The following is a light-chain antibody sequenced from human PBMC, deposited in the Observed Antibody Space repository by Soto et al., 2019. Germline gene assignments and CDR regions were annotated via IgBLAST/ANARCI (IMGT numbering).Light chain of an antibody. CDR1: SSTIGSNN. CDR3: STWDDSLSSVL. V-gene: IGLV1-47*01. CDR2: END. Sequence: QSVLTQPPSASGTPGQRVTVSCSGSSSTIGSNNVAWYKKLAGSAPKLLIYENDQRPSGVPDRFSGSKSGTSASLAISGLRPEGEATYYCSTWDDSLSSVLFGGGTKVTVL. J-gene: IGLJ2*01.